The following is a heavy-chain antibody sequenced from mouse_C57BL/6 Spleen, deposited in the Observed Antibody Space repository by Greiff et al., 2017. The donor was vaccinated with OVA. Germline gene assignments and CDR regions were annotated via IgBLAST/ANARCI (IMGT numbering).Heavy chain of an antibody. Sequence: VQLVESGPGLVAPSQSLSITCTASGFSLTSYGVSWVRQPPGKGLEWLGVIWGDGSTNYHSALISRLSISTDNSKCQVFLKLNSLQADDTATDYGANLYGGSYGAMDYWGQGTSVTVSS. CDR2: IWGDGST. CDR1: GFSLTSYG. D-gene: IGHD1-1*01. CDR3: ANLYGGSYGAMDY. V-gene: IGHV2-3*01. J-gene: IGHJ4*01.